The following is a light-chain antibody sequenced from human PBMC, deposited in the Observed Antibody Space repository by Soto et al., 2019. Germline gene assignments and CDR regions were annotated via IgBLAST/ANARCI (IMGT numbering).Light chain of an antibody. Sequence: EIVLTQSPATLSLSPGERATLSCRASQSVTKYLAWYQQKPGQAPRLLIYDTSNRATGIPARFSGSGSGTDFTLTSSGLESEDSGIYYCQQRYNWLTFGGGTKVEIK. V-gene: IGKV3-11*01. J-gene: IGKJ4*01. CDR2: DTS. CDR3: QQRYNWLT. CDR1: QSVTKY.